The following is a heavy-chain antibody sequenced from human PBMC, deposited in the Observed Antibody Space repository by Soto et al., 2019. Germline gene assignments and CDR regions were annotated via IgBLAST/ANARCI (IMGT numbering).Heavy chain of an antibody. J-gene: IGHJ6*02. CDR3: ARAFAQFDSIVVPAARRGGMDV. Sequence: SETLSLTCTVSGGSISSGDYYWSWIRQPPGKGLEWIGYIYYSGSTYYSPSLKSRITISVDTSKIQCSLKLTSVTPADTALYGRARAFAQFDSIVVPAARRGGMDVRGQGTTVTDSS. CDR2: IYYSGST. V-gene: IGHV4-30-4*01. CDR1: GGSISSGDYY. D-gene: IGHD2-2*01.